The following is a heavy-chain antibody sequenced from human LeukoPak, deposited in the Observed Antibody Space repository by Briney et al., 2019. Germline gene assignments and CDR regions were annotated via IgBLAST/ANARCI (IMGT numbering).Heavy chain of an antibody. D-gene: IGHD3-22*01. CDR1: GGSISSSSYY. Sequence: SETLSLTCTVSGGSISSSSYYWGWIRQPPGKGLEWIGSIYYSGSTYYNPSLKSRVSISVDTSKNQFSLKLSSVTAADTAVYYFTYDSSGYYPTSYWGQGTLVTVSS. CDR2: IYYSGST. CDR3: TYDSSGYYPTSY. V-gene: IGHV4-39*01. J-gene: IGHJ4*02.